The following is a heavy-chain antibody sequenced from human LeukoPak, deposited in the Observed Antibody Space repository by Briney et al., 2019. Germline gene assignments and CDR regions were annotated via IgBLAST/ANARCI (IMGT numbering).Heavy chain of an antibody. CDR2: IKQDGNEK. Sequence: GGSLRLSCAASEFTFSSYWMTWVRQAPGKGLEWVASIKQDGNEKYYVDSAKGRFNISRDNAKNSLYLQMSCLRAEDTAVYYCARDGGYCTGGTCYSTHWGQGALVIVSS. V-gene: IGHV3-7*03. CDR3: ARDGGYCTGGTCYSTH. J-gene: IGHJ4*02. D-gene: IGHD2-15*01. CDR1: EFTFSSYW.